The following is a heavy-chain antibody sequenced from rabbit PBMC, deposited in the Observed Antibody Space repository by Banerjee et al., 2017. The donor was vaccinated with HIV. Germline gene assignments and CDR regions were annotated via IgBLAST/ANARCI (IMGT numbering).Heavy chain of an antibody. Sequence: QEQLKESGGGLVQPGGSLTLSCKASGFDFNSYGVSWVRQAPGKGLEWIGYIYADSSGSTYYASWAKGRFTVSKTSSTTVTLQMTSLTAADTATYFCARLDTSSSSYYDLWGPGTLVTVS. CDR2: IYADSSGST. CDR1: GFDFNSYG. CDR3: ARLDTSSSSYYDL. J-gene: IGHJ4*01. V-gene: IGHV1S45*01. D-gene: IGHD1-1*01.